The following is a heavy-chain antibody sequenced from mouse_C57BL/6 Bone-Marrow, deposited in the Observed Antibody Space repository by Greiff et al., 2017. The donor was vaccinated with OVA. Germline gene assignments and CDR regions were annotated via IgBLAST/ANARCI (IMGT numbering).Heavy chain of an antibody. Sequence: EVKLVESGAELVRPGSSVKMSCKTSGYTFTSYGINWVKQRPGQGLEWIGYIYIGNGDTEYNEKFKGKATLTSDTSSSTAYMQLSSLTSEDSAIYFCARSDYYGTFYWYFDVWGTGTTVTVSS. V-gene: IGHV1-58*01. CDR2: IYIGNGDT. D-gene: IGHD1-1*01. CDR3: ARSDYYGTFYWYFDV. J-gene: IGHJ1*03. CDR1: GYTFTSYG.